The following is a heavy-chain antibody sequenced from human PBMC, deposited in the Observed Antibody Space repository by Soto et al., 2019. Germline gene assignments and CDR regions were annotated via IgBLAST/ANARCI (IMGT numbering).Heavy chain of an antibody. D-gene: IGHD3-16*01. V-gene: IGHV3-30*18. CDR3: AKDRVESGLGEIDY. Sequence: GGSLRLSCAASGFSFSNNGRHWVRQAPGKGLEWVAIISYDGSKKYYADSVKGRFTISRDNSKNTLYLQMNSLRVEDTAVYYCAKDRVESGLGEIDYWGQGTLVTVSS. J-gene: IGHJ4*02. CDR1: GFSFSNNG. CDR2: ISYDGSKK.